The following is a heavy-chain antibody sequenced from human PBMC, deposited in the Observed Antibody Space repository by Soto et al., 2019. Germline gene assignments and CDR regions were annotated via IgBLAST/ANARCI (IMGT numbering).Heavy chain of an antibody. CDR1: GDSLSSNSAA. CDR2: TYYRSKWYN. D-gene: IGHD6-13*01. J-gene: IGHJ5*02. CDR3: ARGRAADRGDWFDP. V-gene: IGHV6-1*01. Sequence: PSQTLSLTCAISGDSLSSNSAAWNWIRQSPPRGLEWLGRTYYRSKWYNDYALSVKSRITVTPDTSKNQFSLQLNSVTPEDAAVYYCARGRAADRGDWFDPWGQGTQVTVSS.